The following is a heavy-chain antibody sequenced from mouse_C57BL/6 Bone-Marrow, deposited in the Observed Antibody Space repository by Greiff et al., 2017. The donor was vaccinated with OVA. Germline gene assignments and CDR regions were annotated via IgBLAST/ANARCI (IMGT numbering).Heavy chain of an antibody. D-gene: IGHD1-1*01. CDR2: ILPGSGST. CDR3: ASYGSSYVYFDV. Sequence: VKLVESGAELMKPGASVKLSCKATGYTFTGYWIEWVKQRPGHGLEWIGEILPGSGSTYYNEKFKGKATFTADTSSNTAYMQLSSLTTEDSAIYYCASYGSSYVYFDVWGTGTTVTVSS. V-gene: IGHV1-9*01. J-gene: IGHJ1*03. CDR1: GYTFTGYW.